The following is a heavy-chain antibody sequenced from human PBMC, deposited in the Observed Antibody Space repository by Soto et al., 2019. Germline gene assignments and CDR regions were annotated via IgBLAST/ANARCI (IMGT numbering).Heavy chain of an antibody. CDR3: VSGVPDGTSGGPYFQP. V-gene: IGHV3-30*03. J-gene: IGHJ1*01. CDR1: GFTFSSYG. Sequence: GGSLRLSCAASGFTFSSYGMHWVRQAPGKGLEWVAVISYDGSNKYYADSVKGRFTISRDNSKNTLYLQINSLRAEDTAMYYFVSGVPDGTSGGPYFQPWGQGTLVTVSS. CDR2: ISYDGSNK. D-gene: IGHD2-8*02.